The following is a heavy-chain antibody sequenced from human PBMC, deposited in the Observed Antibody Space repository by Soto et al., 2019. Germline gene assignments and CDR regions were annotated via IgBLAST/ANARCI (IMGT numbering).Heavy chain of an antibody. CDR1: GGTFSSYA. CDR3: AKDGTSACPGGGWLAP. V-gene: IGHV1-69*12. D-gene: IGHD1-1*01. CDR2: IIPIFGTG. Sequence: QVQLVQSGAEVKKPGSSVKVSCKASGGTFSSYAISWVRQAPGQGLEWMGGIIPIFGTGNYAQKFQGRFTITADESTSTAHMEWSSLGSEDTAVYYRAKDGTSACPGGGWLAPWGQGTLVTFSS. J-gene: IGHJ5*02.